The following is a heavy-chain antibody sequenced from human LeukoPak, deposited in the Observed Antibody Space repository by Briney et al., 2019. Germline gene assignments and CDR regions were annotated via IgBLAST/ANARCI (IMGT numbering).Heavy chain of an antibody. J-gene: IGHJ4*02. CDR1: GGSINTYF. Sequence: SETLSLTCTVSGGSINTYFWSWIRQPPRKGLEWIGYISSGGSTNYNPSLKSRVTISVDTSKNQFSLKLSSVTAADTAVYYCARGSAYYNYWGQGTLVPVSS. CDR2: ISSGGST. V-gene: IGHV4-59*01. CDR3: ARGSAYYNY. D-gene: IGHD3-3*01.